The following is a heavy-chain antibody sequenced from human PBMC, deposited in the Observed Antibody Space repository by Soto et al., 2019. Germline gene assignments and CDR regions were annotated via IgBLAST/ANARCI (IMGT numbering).Heavy chain of an antibody. D-gene: IGHD1-1*01. Sequence: QGQLVQSGPEVKKPGASVKVSCKASGYTFTRYGISWVRQAPGQGLEWMGWISGYNGDTNYAQKVQGRVTMTIDTTTSTAYMELRSLTSDDTAIYYSAKNGQLPYYLYAMDVWRQVTTVTVSS. CDR1: GYTFTRYG. J-gene: IGHJ6*02. CDR3: AKNGQLPYYLYAMDV. V-gene: IGHV1-18*01. CDR2: ISGYNGDT.